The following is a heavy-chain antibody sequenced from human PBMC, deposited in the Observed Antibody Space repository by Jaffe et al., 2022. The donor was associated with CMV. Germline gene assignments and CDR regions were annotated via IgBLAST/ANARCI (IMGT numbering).Heavy chain of an antibody. CDR3: ARREGSYYDY. Sequence: QVQLVQSGAEVKKPGASVKVSCRASGYTFTSFYIHWVRQAPGQGLEWMGIINPRGGSTSYSQKFQGRVTMTEDTSTNTVYMEVSSLRSEDTAVYYCARREGSYYDYWGQGTLVTVSS. D-gene: IGHD1-26*01. CDR2: INPRGGST. CDR1: GYTFTSFY. J-gene: IGHJ4*02. V-gene: IGHV1-46*01.